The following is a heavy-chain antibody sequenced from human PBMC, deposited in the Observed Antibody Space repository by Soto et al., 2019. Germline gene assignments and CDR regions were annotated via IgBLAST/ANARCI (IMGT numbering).Heavy chain of an antibody. D-gene: IGHD3-3*01. CDR3: ARAPGDDFWSGYYTAAPPYYFDY. V-gene: IGHV1-69*13. CDR2: IIPIFGTA. J-gene: IGHJ4*02. Sequence: SVKVSCKASGGTFSSYVISWVRQAPGQGLEWMGGIIPIFGTANYAQKFQGRVTITADESTSTAYMELSSLRSEDTAVYYCARAPGDDFWSGYYTAAPPYYFDYWGQGTLVTVSS. CDR1: GGTFSSYV.